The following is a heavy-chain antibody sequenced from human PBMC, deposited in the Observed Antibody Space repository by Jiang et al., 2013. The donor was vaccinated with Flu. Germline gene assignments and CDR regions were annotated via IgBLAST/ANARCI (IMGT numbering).Heavy chain of an antibody. CDR3: ARRLTSTNWFDP. CDR2: IIPVFTTT. V-gene: IGHV1-69*01. CDR1: GSIFSTSS. J-gene: IGHJ5*02. D-gene: IGHD2-2*01. Sequence: SGAEVKKPGSSMKVSCKVSGSIFSTSSITWVRQAHGQGLEWMGGIIPVFTTTNYAQKFQGRLTITADESANTVYMELRGLTYDDTAIYYCARRLTSTNWFDPWGQGTLVTVSP.